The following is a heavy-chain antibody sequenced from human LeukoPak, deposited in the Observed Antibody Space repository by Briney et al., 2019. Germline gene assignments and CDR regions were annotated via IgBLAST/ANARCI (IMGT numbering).Heavy chain of an antibody. J-gene: IGHJ4*02. Sequence: PGGSLRLSCAASGFTFSDYYMSWLRQAPGKGLEWVSYISSSGSTIYYADSVKGRFTISGDNAKNSLYLQMNSLRAEDTAVYYCASRTSYGTSDYWGQGTLVTVSS. CDR2: ISSSGSTI. D-gene: IGHD5-18*01. CDR3: ASRTSYGTSDY. CDR1: GFTFSDYY. V-gene: IGHV3-11*04.